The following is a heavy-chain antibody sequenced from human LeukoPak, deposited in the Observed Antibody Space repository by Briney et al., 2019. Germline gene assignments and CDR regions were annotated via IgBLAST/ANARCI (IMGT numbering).Heavy chain of an antibody. Sequence: GGSPRLSCAASGFIFTNYFMSWVRQAPGKGLEWVASIKHDGSEKYYVDSVRGRFTICRDNTMNSLYLQMSSLRAEDTAVYYCATDRGWRTSGYYLYYFEYWGQGTLVTVSS. CDR3: ATDRGWRTSGYYLYYFEY. V-gene: IGHV3-7*01. CDR2: IKHDGSEK. CDR1: GFIFTNYF. J-gene: IGHJ4*02. D-gene: IGHD3-3*01.